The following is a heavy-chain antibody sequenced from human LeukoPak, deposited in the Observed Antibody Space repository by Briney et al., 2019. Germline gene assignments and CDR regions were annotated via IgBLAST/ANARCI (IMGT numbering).Heavy chain of an antibody. D-gene: IGHD3-10*01. CDR2: INHSGST. J-gene: IGHJ4*02. CDR3: AGFSITYNPFDY. V-gene: IGHV4-34*01. CDR1: GESLSGYY. Sequence: PSETLSLTCAVYGESLSGYYWSWIRQPPGKGLEWIGEINHSGSTNYNPSLKSRVTMSLDMSKNQFSLKVSSVTAADTAVYYCAGFSITYNPFDYWGQGTLVTVSS.